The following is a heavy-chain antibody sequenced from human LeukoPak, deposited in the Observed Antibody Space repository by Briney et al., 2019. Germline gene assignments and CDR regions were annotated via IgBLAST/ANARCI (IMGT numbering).Heavy chain of an antibody. CDR1: GFTVSSNY. D-gene: IGHD5-18*01. J-gene: IGHJ4*02. Sequence: GGSLRLSCAASGFTVSSNYMSWVRQAPGKGLEWVSVIYSVGTTYYADSVKGRFTISRDNSKNTLYLQMNSLRAEDTAVYYCAQVHSFVYEYFDYWGQGTLVTVSS. CDR3: AQVHSFVYEYFDY. CDR2: IYSVGTT. V-gene: IGHV3-53*01.